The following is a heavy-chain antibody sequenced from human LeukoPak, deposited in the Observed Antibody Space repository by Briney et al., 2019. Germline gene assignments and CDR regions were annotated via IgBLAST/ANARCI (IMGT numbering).Heavy chain of an antibody. Sequence: SETLSLTCTVSDSSITSTYYWAWFRQPPGKGLEWIATVFRLQTVRTFYNPSLESRVTMSLDPSQNQFSLNLTSVTAADTALYFCARVLHAPFLIASWGQGTLVTVSS. CDR3: ARVLHAPFLIAS. CDR1: DSSITSTYY. J-gene: IGHJ4*02. D-gene: IGHD2-21*01. V-gene: IGHV4-38-2*02. CDR2: VFRLQTVRT.